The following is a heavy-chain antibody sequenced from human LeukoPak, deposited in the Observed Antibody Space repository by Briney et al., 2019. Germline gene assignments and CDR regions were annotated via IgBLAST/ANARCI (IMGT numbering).Heavy chain of an antibody. J-gene: IGHJ6*03. CDR3: ARGPIIDIVIVPAADDYYYMDV. V-gene: IGHV1-18*01. CDR1: GYTLRSYG. CDR2: ISAYNGNT. D-gene: IGHD2-2*01. Sequence: EASVKVSCKASGYTLRSYGITWVRQAPGQGLEWMGWISAYNGNTKYPQKHQGRVTMTTDTSTSTAYMELRSLRSDDTAVYYCARGPIIDIVIVPAADDYYYMDVWGKGTTVTVSS.